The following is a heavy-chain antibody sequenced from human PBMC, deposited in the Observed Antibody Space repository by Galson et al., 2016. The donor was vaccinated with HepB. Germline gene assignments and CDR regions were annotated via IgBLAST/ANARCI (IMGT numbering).Heavy chain of an antibody. D-gene: IGHD1-26*01. Sequence: SLRLSCAASGFTFNFFGMHWVRQAPGKGLEWVAVIYYDGINKYYADSVKGRFTISRDSSKNTLYLQMDSLRTEDTAVYYCAKEKGDGSYLDYWGQGTLVTVSS. CDR3: AKEKGDGSYLDY. J-gene: IGHJ4*02. CDR2: IYYDGINK. CDR1: GFTFNFFG. V-gene: IGHV3-30*18.